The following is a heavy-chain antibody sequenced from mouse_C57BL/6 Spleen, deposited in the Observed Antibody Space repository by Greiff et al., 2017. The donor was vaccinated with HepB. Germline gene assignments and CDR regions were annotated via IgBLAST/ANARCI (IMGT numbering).Heavy chain of an antibody. CDR2: INPNNGGT. V-gene: IGHV1-26*01. CDR3: ARFYYSNYPYYAMEY. D-gene: IGHD2-5*01. Sequence: VQLQQSGPELVKPGASVKISCKASGYTFTDYYMNWVKQSHGKSLEWIGDINPNNGGTSYNQKFKGKATLTVDKSSSTAYMELRSLTSEDSAVYYCARFYYSNYPYYAMEYWGQGTTVTVSS. CDR1: GYTFTDYY. J-gene: IGHJ4*01.